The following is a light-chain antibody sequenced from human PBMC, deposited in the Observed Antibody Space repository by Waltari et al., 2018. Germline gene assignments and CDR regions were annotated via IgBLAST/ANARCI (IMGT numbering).Light chain of an antibody. CDR1: QSLTKRY. CDR3: QQYGSSVLYT. Sequence: VFTQSPGPLSLSPRERATLSCRASQSLTKRYLAWYQQKPGQAPRLLIYGASSRAAGIPDRFSGSGSGTDFTLTISRLEPEDFAVYYCQQYGSSVLYTFGQGTKLEIK. V-gene: IGKV3-20*01. CDR2: GAS. J-gene: IGKJ2*01.